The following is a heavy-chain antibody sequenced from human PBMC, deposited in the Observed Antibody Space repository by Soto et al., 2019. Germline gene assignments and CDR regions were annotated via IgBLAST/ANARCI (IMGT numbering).Heavy chain of an antibody. CDR1: GGTFSSYT. Sequence: GASVKVSCKASGGTFSSYTISWVRQAPGQGLEWMGRIIPILGIANYAQKFQGRVTITADKSTSTAYMELSSLRSEDTAVYYCARDLGYYYDSSGYYYHDWGQGTLVTVSS. CDR3: ARDLGYYYDSSGYYYHD. J-gene: IGHJ4*02. CDR2: IIPILGIA. V-gene: IGHV1-69*04. D-gene: IGHD3-22*01.